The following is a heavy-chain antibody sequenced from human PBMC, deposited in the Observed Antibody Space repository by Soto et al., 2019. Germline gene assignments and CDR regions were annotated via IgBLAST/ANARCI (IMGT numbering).Heavy chain of an antibody. CDR3: ARVPHCNSSRCYSYFDL. CDR1: GFTSSNYW. Sequence: EMQLVASGGGLVQPGGSLRLSCAASGFTSSNYWIHWVRQAPGKGLVWVSRVNSDGSSTLYADSVKGRFTVSRDNGKNTLYLQMNSLGAEDTAVYYCARVPHCNSSRCYSYFDLWGRGTSVTVSS. V-gene: IGHV3-74*01. D-gene: IGHD2-2*01. CDR2: VNSDGSST. J-gene: IGHJ2*01.